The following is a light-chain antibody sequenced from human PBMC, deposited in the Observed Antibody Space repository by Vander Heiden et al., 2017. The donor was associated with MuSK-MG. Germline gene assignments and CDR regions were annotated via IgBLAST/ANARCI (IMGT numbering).Light chain of an antibody. CDR1: QSVSSN. CDR3: QQRNSWPPT. V-gene: IGKV3-11*01. Sequence: VLTPSPATLSLSPGERATLSCRASQSVSSNLAWYQHKLGQAPRLLIHDASFRATGIPARFSGSGSGTDFTLTISSLEPEDFAVYYCQQRNSWPPTFGQGTKVEIK. CDR2: DAS. J-gene: IGKJ1*01.